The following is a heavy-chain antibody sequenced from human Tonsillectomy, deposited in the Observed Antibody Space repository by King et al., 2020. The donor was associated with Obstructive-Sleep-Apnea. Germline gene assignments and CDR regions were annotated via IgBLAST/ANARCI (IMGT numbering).Heavy chain of an antibody. CDR2: INPNSGGT. J-gene: IGHJ6*02. V-gene: IGHV1-2*02. CDR1: GYTFTGYY. Sequence: QLVQSGAEVKKPGASVKVSCKASGYTFTGYYMHWVRQAPGQGLEWMGWINPNSGGTDYEQKFQGRVTMTRDTSISTAYMELSRLGSDDTAVYYCARDLSTAGMDVWGQGTTVTVSS. CDR3: ARDLSTAGMDV.